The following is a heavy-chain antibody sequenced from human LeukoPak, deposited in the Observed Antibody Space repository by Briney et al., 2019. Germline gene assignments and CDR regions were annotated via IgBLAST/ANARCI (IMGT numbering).Heavy chain of an antibody. CDR2: IYHSGST. V-gene: IGHV4-38-2*01. Sequence: PSETLSLTCAVSGYSIGSGYYWGWIRQPPGKGLEWIGSIYHSGSTYYNPSLKSRVTISVDTSKNQFSLKLSSVTAADTAVYYCARLDYYDSSGYRGDYWGQGTLVTVSS. CDR1: GYSIGSGYY. CDR3: ARLDYYDSSGYRGDY. D-gene: IGHD3-22*01. J-gene: IGHJ4*02.